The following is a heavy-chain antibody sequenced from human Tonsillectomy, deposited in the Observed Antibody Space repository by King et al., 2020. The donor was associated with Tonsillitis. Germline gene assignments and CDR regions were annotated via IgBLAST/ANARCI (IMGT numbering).Heavy chain of an antibody. Sequence: VQLQQWGAGLLKPSETLSLTRAVYGGSFSGYYWSWIRQPPGKGLEWIGEINHSGSTNYNPSLKSRVTVSVDTSKNQFSLKLSSVTAADTAVYYCARKGTSGWYGVNAFDIWGQGTMVTVSS. CDR1: GGSFSGYY. CDR3: ARKGTSGWYGVNAFDI. CDR2: INHSGST. D-gene: IGHD6-19*01. V-gene: IGHV4-34*01. J-gene: IGHJ3*02.